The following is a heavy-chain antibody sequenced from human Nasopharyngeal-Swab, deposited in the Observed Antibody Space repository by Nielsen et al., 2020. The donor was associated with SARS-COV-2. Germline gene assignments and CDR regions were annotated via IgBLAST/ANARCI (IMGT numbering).Heavy chain of an antibody. CDR1: GGSISSGSYY. J-gene: IGHJ5*02. CDR3: ARGRYDILTGLLWFDP. V-gene: IGHV4-61*02. Sequence: SATLSLTCTVSGGSISSGSYYWSWIRQPAGKGLEWIGRIYTSGSTNYNPSLKSRVTISVDTSKNQFSLKLSSVTAADTAVYYCARGRYDILTGLLWFDPWGQGTLVTVSS. CDR2: IYTSGST. D-gene: IGHD3-9*01.